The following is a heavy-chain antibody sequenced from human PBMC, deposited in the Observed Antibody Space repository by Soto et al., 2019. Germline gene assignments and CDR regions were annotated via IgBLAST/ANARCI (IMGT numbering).Heavy chain of an antibody. Sequence: GGSLRLSCAASGFTFSSYAMSWVRQAPGKGLEWVSAISGSGGSTYYADSVKGRFTISRDNSKNTLYLQMNSLRAEETAVYYCAKDLWVGPTRFRGALYGMDVWGQGTTVTVSS. CDR3: AKDLWVGPTRFRGALYGMDV. CDR2: ISGSGGST. J-gene: IGHJ6*02. V-gene: IGHV3-23*01. CDR1: GFTFSSYA. D-gene: IGHD3-10*01.